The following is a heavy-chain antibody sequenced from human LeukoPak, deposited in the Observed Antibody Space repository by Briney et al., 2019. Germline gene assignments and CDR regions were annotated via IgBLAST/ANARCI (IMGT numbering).Heavy chain of an antibody. D-gene: IGHD6-19*01. CDR1: GFTFSSYG. CDR2: ISYDGSNK. J-gene: IGHJ5*02. Sequence: PGGSLRLSCAASGFTFSSYGMHWVRQAPGKGLEWVAVISYDGSNKYYADSVKGRFTISRDNSKNTLYLQMNSLRAEDTAVYYCAKDGARGALYSSGWTWGQGTLVTVSS. V-gene: IGHV3-30*18. CDR3: AKDGARGALYSSGWT.